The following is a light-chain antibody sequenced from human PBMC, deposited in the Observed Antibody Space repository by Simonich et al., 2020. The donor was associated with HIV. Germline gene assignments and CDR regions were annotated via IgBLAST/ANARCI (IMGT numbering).Light chain of an antibody. V-gene: IGKV4-1*01. CDR3: QQYYITPQT. CDR2: WAS. Sequence: DIVMTQSPDSLAVSLGERATINCKSSQSFLYSSNNKNYFAWYQQKPGQPPKLLIYWASTREAGVPDRFSGSGSGTDFTLTISSLQAEDVAVYYCQQYYITPQTFGQGTKVEIK. J-gene: IGKJ1*01. CDR1: QSFLYSSNNKNY.